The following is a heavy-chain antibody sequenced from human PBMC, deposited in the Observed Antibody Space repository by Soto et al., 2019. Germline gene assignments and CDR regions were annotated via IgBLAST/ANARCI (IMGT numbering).Heavy chain of an antibody. J-gene: IGHJ6*02. CDR1: GYTFTSYG. CDR3: ARIMITFGGVIDPHYYYYGMDV. D-gene: IGHD3-16*02. CDR2: ISAYNGNT. V-gene: IGHV1-18*01. Sequence: ASVKVSCKASGYTFTSYGISWVRQAPGQGLEWMGWISAYNGNTNYAQKLQGRVTMTTDTYTSTAYMELRSLRSDDTAVYYCARIMITFGGVIDPHYYYYGMDVWGQGTTVTVSS.